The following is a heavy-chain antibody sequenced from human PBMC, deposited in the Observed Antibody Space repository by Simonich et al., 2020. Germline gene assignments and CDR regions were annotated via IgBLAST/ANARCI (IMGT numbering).Heavy chain of an antibody. CDR1: GLTFSSYS. D-gene: IGHD3-10*01. CDR2: ISSSSSYI. V-gene: IGHV3-21*01. CDR3: ARDTSYYGSGSYYFDY. J-gene: IGHJ4*02. Sequence: GGGLVKPGGSLRLSCAASGLTFSSYSMNWVRQAPGKGLEWVSSISSSSSYIYYADSLKGRFTISRDNAKNSLYLQMNSLRAEDTAVYYCARDTSYYGSGSYYFDYWGQGTLVTVSS.